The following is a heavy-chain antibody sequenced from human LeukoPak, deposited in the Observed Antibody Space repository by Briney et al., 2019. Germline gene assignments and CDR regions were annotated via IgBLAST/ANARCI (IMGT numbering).Heavy chain of an antibody. Sequence: GGSLRLSCAASGFTFSSYSMNWVRQAPGKGLEWVSSISSSSSYIYYADSVKGRFTISRDNSKNTLYLQMNSLRAEDTAVYYCAKEFYYEALSPFDYWGQGTLVTVSS. CDR3: AKEFYYEALSPFDY. V-gene: IGHV3-21*04. CDR2: ISSSSSYI. D-gene: IGHD3-22*01. J-gene: IGHJ4*02. CDR1: GFTFSSYS.